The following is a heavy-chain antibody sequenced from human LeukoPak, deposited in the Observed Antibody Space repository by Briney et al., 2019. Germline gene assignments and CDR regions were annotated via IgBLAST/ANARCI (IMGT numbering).Heavy chain of an antibody. CDR3: AKDSQNYYDSSGYFN. Sequence: PGRSLRLSCTASGFSFSKYGMHWVRQAPGKGLEWVSGISWNSGSIGYADSVKGRFTISRDNAKNSLYLQMNSLRPEDTALYYCAKDSQNYYDSSGYFNWGQGTLVTVSS. CDR1: GFSFSKYG. V-gene: IGHV3-9*01. J-gene: IGHJ4*02. CDR2: ISWNSGSI. D-gene: IGHD3-22*01.